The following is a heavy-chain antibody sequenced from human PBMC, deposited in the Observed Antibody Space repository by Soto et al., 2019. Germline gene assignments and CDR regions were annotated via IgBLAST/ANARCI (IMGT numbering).Heavy chain of an antibody. CDR2: ISAYNGNT. Sequence: QVQLVQSGAEVKKPGASVKVSCQASGYTFTSYGISWVRQAPGQGLEWMGWISAYNGNTNYAQKLQGRVTISTDTSASPAYLELRRLSSDATAVYYCARVRGGGYCYWFYPWGQGSLVTV. D-gene: IGHD3-16*02. V-gene: IGHV1-18*01. CDR1: GYTFTSYG. CDR3: ARVRGGGYCYWFYP. J-gene: IGHJ5*02.